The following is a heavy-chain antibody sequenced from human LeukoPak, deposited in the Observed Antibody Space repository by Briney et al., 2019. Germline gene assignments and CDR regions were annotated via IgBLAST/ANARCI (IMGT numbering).Heavy chain of an antibody. D-gene: IGHD3-16*01. V-gene: IGHV4-39*07. CDR3: ARRTLYDYVWGIPKYYFDY. CDR2: INHSGST. CDR1: GGSISSGGYY. Sequence: SETLSLTCTVSGGSISSGGYYWSWIRQPPGKGLEWIGEINHSGSTNYNPSLKSRVTISVDASKNQFSLKLSSVTAADTAVYYCARRTLYDYVWGIPKYYFDYWGQGTLVTVSS. J-gene: IGHJ4*02.